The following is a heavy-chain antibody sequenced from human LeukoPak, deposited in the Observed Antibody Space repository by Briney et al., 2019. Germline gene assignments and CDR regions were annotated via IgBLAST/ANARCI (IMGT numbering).Heavy chain of an antibody. Sequence: SVKVSCKASGYTFTSYAMHWVRQAPGQGLEWMGGIIPIFGTANYAQKFQGRVTITADESTSTAYMELSSLRSEDTAVYYCARGYDSIRNYFDYWGQGTLVTVSS. CDR3: ARGYDSIRNYFDY. V-gene: IGHV1-69*13. J-gene: IGHJ4*02. CDR1: GYTFTSYA. D-gene: IGHD3-22*01. CDR2: IIPIFGTA.